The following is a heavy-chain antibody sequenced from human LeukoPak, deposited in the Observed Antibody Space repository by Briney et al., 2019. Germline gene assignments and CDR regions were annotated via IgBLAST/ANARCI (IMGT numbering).Heavy chain of an antibody. Sequence: ASVKVSCKASGYTFTGYYMHWVRQAPGQGLEWMGWINPNSGGTNYAQKFQGRVTMTRDTSISTAYMELSRLRSDDTAVYYCARRPSSSGTRDAFDIWGQGTMVHASS. J-gene: IGHJ3*02. CDR2: INPNSGGT. D-gene: IGHD6-13*01. CDR1: GYTFTGYY. CDR3: ARRPSSSGTRDAFDI. V-gene: IGHV1-2*02.